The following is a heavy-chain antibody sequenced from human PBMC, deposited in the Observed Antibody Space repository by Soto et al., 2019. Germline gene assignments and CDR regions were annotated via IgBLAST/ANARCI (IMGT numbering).Heavy chain of an antibody. CDR2: INHSGST. D-gene: IGHD2-2*01. V-gene: IGHV4-34*01. CDR3: ARGIVVVPAAKYRGWFDP. J-gene: IGHJ5*02. Sequence: SETLSLTCAVYGGSFSGYYWSWIRQPPGKGLEWIGEINHSGSTNYNPSLKSRVTISVDTSKYQFSLKLSSVTAADTAVYYCARGIVVVPAAKYRGWFDPWGQGTLVTVSS. CDR1: GGSFSGYY.